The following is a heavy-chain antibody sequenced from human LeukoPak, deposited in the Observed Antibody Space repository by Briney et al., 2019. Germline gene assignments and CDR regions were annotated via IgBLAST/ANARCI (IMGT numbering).Heavy chain of an antibody. Sequence: PGGSLRLSWAAPGFTFSRHWMSWVRQAPGKGLEWVANIKQDGTATYYVDSVKGRFTISRDNAKNSLYLQMNSLRAEDTAVYYCARISIAAAGDFDFWGQGTLVTVSS. CDR1: GFTFSRHW. J-gene: IGHJ4*02. D-gene: IGHD6-13*01. V-gene: IGHV3-7*05. CDR3: ARISIAAAGDFDF. CDR2: IKQDGTAT.